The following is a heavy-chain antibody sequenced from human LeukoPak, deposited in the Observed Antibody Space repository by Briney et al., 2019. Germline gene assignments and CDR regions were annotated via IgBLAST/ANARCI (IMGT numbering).Heavy chain of an antibody. CDR2: IRYDGSNK. D-gene: IGHD2-2*01. Sequence: SGGSLRLSCAASGFTFSSYGMHWVRQAPGKGLEWVAFIRYDGSNKYYADSVKGRFTISRDNSKNTLYLQMNSLRAEDTAVYYCAKEKGYCSSTSCYLPIYYYYYYMDVWGKGTTVTISS. CDR3: AKEKGYCSSTSCYLPIYYYYYYMDV. CDR1: GFTFSSYG. V-gene: IGHV3-30*02. J-gene: IGHJ6*03.